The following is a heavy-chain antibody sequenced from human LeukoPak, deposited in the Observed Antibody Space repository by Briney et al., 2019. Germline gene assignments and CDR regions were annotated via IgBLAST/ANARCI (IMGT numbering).Heavy chain of an antibody. Sequence: GGSLRLSCAASGFIFSGYSMNWVRQAPGKGLEWVSSISSSSSYIYYADSVKGRFTISRDNAKNSLYLQMNSLRAEDTAVYYCARMDIVVVPAENHFDYWGQGTLVTVSS. J-gene: IGHJ4*02. V-gene: IGHV3-21*01. CDR2: ISSSSSYI. D-gene: IGHD2-2*03. CDR1: GFIFSGYS. CDR3: ARMDIVVVPAENHFDY.